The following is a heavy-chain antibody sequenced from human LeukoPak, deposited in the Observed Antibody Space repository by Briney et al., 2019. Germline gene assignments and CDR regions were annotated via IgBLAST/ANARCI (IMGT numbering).Heavy chain of an antibody. J-gene: IGHJ1*01. Sequence: TLSLTCTVSGGSISSYYWSWIRQPPGKGLEWIALIYWDDDKRYSPSLKSRLTVTKDTSKNQVVLTMTNMDPVDTATHYCAHSKSLIVSEYFQHWGQGTLVTVSS. CDR1: GGSISSYYW. CDR2: IYWDDDK. CDR3: AHSKSLIVSEYFQH. V-gene: IGHV2-5*08. D-gene: IGHD3-22*01.